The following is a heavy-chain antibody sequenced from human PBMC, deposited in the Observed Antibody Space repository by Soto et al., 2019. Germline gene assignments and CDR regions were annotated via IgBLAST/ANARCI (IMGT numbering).Heavy chain of an antibody. Sequence: SETLSLTCAVSGGSISSGGYSWSWIRQPPGKGLEWIGYIYHSGNSDYNPSLRSRVTISVDTSKNQFSLNLYSVTAADTALYYCARQGLGAIHGLVDVWGQGTTVTVSS. D-gene: IGHD3-10*01. CDR1: GGSISSGGYS. V-gene: IGHV4-30-2*01. CDR2: IYHSGNS. J-gene: IGHJ6*02. CDR3: ARQGLGAIHGLVDV.